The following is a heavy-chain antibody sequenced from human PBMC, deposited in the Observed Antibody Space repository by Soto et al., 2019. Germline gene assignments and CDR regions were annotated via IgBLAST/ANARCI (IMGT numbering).Heavy chain of an antibody. Sequence: ASVKVSCKASGGTFSSYAISWVRQAPGQGLEWMGGIIPIFGTANYAQKFQGRVTITADESTSTAYMELSSLRSEDTAVYYCARAGSYDSSGYYQNWFDPWGQGTPVTVSS. CDR1: GGTFSSYA. V-gene: IGHV1-69*13. J-gene: IGHJ5*02. D-gene: IGHD3-22*01. CDR3: ARAGSYDSSGYYQNWFDP. CDR2: IIPIFGTA.